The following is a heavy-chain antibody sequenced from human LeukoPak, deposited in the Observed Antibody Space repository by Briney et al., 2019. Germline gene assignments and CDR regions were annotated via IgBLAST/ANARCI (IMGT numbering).Heavy chain of an antibody. Sequence: ASVKVSCKVSGKTLSDLSIHWLRQPPGKGLEWLGGSDPEDGERIYAQMFQGRVTMTEDTSIDTAYMELSSLRSEDTTVYYCVTGFTTMAVDYFDYWGQGTLVTVSP. J-gene: IGHJ4*02. V-gene: IGHV1-24*01. CDR2: SDPEDGER. CDR3: VTGFTTMAVDYFDY. D-gene: IGHD5-18*01. CDR1: GKTLSDLS.